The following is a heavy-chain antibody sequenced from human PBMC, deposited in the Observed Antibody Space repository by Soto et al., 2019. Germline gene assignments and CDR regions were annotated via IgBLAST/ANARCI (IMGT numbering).Heavy chain of an antibody. Sequence: GASVKVSFKASGYTFTSYYMHWVRQAPGQGLEWMGIINPSGGSTSYAQKFQGRVTMTRDTSTSTVYMELSSLRSEDTAVYYCARDETGYDTFDYWGQGTLVTVSS. CDR1: GYTFTSYY. D-gene: IGHD5-12*01. CDR2: INPSGGST. CDR3: ARDETGYDTFDY. V-gene: IGHV1-46*01. J-gene: IGHJ4*02.